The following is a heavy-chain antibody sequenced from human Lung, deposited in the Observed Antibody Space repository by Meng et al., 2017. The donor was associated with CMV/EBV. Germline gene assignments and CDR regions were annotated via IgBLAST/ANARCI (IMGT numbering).Heavy chain of an antibody. CDR2: IKSKTDGETT. D-gene: IGHD1-1*01. J-gene: IGHJ4*02. V-gene: IGHV3-15*01. CDR1: GFTFSNAW. Sequence: QVVDSGGGLVKPGGSLRLLCAGSGFTFSNAWMSWVRQAPGKGLEWVGRIKSKTDGETTDYTAPVKGRFTISRDDSKNTLYLQMNSLKTEDTAVYYCIWNDLGDYWGQGTLVTVSS. CDR3: IWNDLGDY.